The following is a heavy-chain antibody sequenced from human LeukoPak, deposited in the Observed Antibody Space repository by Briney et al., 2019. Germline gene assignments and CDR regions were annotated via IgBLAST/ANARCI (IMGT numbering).Heavy chain of an antibody. Sequence: PGGSLRLSCAASGFTFSSYSMNWVRQAPGKGLEWVSSISSSSSYIYYADSVKGRFTISRDNAKNSLYLQMNSLRAEDTAVYYCARVNSPWGALLDYWGQGTLVTVSS. CDR3: ARVNSPWGALLDY. CDR2: ISSSSSYI. J-gene: IGHJ4*02. V-gene: IGHV3-21*01. D-gene: IGHD3-16*01. CDR1: GFTFSSYS.